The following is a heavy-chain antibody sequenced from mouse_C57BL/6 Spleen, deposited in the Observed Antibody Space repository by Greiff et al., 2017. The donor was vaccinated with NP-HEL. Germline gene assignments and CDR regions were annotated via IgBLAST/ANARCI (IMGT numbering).Heavy chain of an antibody. J-gene: IGHJ3*01. CDR2: ISSGSSTI. CDR3: GREEELRRAWFAY. D-gene: IGHD2-4*01. Sequence: EVMLVESGGGLVKPGGSLKLSCAASGFTFSDYGMHWVRQAPEKGLEWVAYISSGSSTIYYADTVKGRFTISRDNAKNTLFLQMTSLGSEDTAMYYCGREEELRRAWFAYWGQGTLVTVSA. CDR1: GFTFSDYG. V-gene: IGHV5-17*01.